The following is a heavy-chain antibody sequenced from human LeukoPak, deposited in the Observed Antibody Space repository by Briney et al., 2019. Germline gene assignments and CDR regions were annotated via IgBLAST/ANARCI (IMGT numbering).Heavy chain of an antibody. CDR3: ASSKVRTVTTPYYYYYGMDV. V-gene: IGHV1-8*01. CDR1: GYTFTSYD. J-gene: IGHJ6*02. D-gene: IGHD4-11*01. Sequence: ASVKVSCKASGYTFTSYDINWVRQATGQGLEWMGWMNPNSGNTGYAQKFQGRVTVTRNTSISTAYMELSSLRSEDTAVYYCASSKVRTVTTPYYYYYGMDVWGQGTTVTVSS. CDR2: MNPNSGNT.